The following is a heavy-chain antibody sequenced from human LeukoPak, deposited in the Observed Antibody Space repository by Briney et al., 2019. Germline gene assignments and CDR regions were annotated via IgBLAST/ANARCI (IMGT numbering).Heavy chain of an antibody. CDR1: GFTFSSHG. D-gene: IGHD3-22*01. Sequence: GGSLTLSCAATGFTFSSHGMHWVRQAPGKGLEWVAVIWYDGSNKYYADSVKGRFNISRDNSKNTLYLQMNSLRAEDTAVYYCARDFSSGYDSSGYWNWGQGTLVTVSS. V-gene: IGHV3-33*01. CDR2: IWYDGSNK. J-gene: IGHJ4*02. CDR3: ARDFSSGYDSSGYWN.